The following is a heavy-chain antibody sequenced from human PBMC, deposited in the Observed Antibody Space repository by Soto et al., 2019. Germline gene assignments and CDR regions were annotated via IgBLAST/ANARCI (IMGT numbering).Heavy chain of an antibody. V-gene: IGHV4-39*01. Sequence: SETLSLTCSFSGGSISDSSSYWGWIRQPPGKGLEWIGSIYYGGNTYYNPSLKSRVILFVDKSRNQFSLRLISVTAADTAVYYCARQIYTSTWYNWFDPWGQGTLVTVSS. J-gene: IGHJ5*02. CDR1: GGSISDSSSY. D-gene: IGHD2-2*02. CDR3: ARQIYTSTWYNWFDP. CDR2: IYYGGNT.